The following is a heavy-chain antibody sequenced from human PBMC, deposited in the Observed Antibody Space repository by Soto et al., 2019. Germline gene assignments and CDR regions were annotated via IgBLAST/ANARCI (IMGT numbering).Heavy chain of an antibody. CDR2: IKQDGSEK. V-gene: IGHV3-7*01. J-gene: IGHJ4*02. Sequence: GESLKISCAASGFTFSSYWMSWVRQAPGKGLEWVANIKQDGSEKYYVDSVKGRFTISRDNAKNSLYLQMNSLRAEDTAVDYCARDGGYSGYDWNDYWGQGTLVTVSS. CDR3: ARDGGYSGYDWNDY. D-gene: IGHD5-12*01. CDR1: GFTFSSYW.